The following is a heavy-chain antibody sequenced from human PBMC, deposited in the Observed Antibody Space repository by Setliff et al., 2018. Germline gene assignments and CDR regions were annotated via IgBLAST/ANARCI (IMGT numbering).Heavy chain of an antibody. CDR2: ISSSSSTI. J-gene: IGHJ4*02. Sequence: GSLRLSCAASGFTFSSYSMNWVRQAPGKGLGWVSYISSSSSTIYYADSVKGRFTISGDNAKNSLFLQMNILEVEDTAVYYCVRTTGYRLEGDFDYWGQGTLVTVSS. CDR3: VRTTGYRLEGDFDY. D-gene: IGHD3-16*01. V-gene: IGHV3-48*04. CDR1: GFTFSSYS.